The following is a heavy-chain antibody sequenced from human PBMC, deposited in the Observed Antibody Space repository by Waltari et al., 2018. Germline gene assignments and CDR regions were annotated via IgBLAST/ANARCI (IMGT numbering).Heavy chain of an antibody. J-gene: IGHJ4*02. V-gene: IGHV3-7*01. CDR2: INPDGSQK. CDR3: TTLARGESGDY. CDR1: GFTFNTYW. Sequence: EVQLVESGGGLVQPGGSLRLSCAASGFTFNTYWMKWIRQAPGKGLEWGANINPDGSQKFYVDSVKGRFTVSRDNAQNSLYLQMSNLRAEDTAVYYCTTLARGESGDYWGQGTLVTVSS. D-gene: IGHD3-10*01.